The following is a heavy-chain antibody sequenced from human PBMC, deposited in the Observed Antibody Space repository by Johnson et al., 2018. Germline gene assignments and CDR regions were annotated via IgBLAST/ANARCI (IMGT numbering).Heavy chain of an antibody. CDR3: ARDSGLLRGADLDV. Sequence: QVQLVQSGAEVKKPGASVKVSCKASGYIFSSYAMHWVRQAPGQRLEWMGWINAGNGNTKYSQKFQGRVTITRDTSASTVYIDRSSLRSEDTAVYYCARDSGLLRGADLDVWGKGTTVTVSS. CDR2: INAGNGNT. D-gene: IGHD3-10*01. V-gene: IGHV1-3*01. J-gene: IGHJ6*04. CDR1: GYIFSSYA.